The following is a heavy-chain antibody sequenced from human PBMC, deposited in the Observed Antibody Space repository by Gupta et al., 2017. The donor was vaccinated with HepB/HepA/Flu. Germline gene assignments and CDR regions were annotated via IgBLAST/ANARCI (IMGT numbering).Heavy chain of an antibody. V-gene: IGHV3-7*01. Sequence: EVQLVESGGDLVQPGGSLRLSCATSGFTFNTYWMYWVRQAPGKGLDWVANINPDGTEKTYVDSVRGRFTISRDNAENSLSLQMNSLRAEDTAVYYCTRDPNWGSGYWGQGTLVTVSS. CDR3: TRDPNWGSGY. CDR1: GFTFNTYW. D-gene: IGHD7-27*01. J-gene: IGHJ4*02. CDR2: INPDGTEK.